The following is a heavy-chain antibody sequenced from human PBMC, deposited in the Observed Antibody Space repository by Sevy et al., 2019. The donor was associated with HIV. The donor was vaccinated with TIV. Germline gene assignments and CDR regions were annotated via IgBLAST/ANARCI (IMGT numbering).Heavy chain of an antibody. D-gene: IGHD2-15*01. V-gene: IGHV3-30-3*01. J-gene: IGHJ4*02. Sequence: GGSLRLSCAASGFTFSSYAMHWVRQAPGKGLEWVAVISYDGSNKYYADSVKGRFTISRDNSKNTLYLQMNSLRAEDTAVYYCARSRGVVRAHFDYLGQGTLVTVSS. CDR1: GFTFSSYA. CDR3: ARSRGVVRAHFDY. CDR2: ISYDGSNK.